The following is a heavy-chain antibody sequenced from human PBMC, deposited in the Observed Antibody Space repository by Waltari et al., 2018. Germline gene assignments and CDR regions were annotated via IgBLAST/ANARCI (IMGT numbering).Heavy chain of an antibody. CDR1: GSTITEFS. V-gene: IGHV1-24*01. J-gene: IGHJ3*02. CDR3: ATMGGIGITRIVHNAFDI. D-gene: IGHD3-22*01. Sequence: VQLVQSGAVVMKPGASVMVSCKVSGSTITEFSMLRVSQAPSTGLEWMGGVDPEDGETIYAQKFQGRVTMTEDTTTDTAYRELSSLRSEETAVYYGATMGGIGITRIVHNAFDIWGQGTMVTVSS. CDR2: VDPEDGET.